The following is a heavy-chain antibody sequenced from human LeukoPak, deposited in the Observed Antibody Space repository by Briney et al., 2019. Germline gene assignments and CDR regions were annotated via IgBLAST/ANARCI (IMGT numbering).Heavy chain of an antibody. CDR1: GFTLSSHA. CDR3: ARAHLSSSSTDYMDV. CDR2: ISYDGNIK. Sequence: GGSLRLSCAASGFTLSSHAIHWVRQAPGKGLEWVALISYDGNIKYYADSVKGRFTISRDNSKNTLSLQMNSLRPEDTAVYYCARAHLSSSSTDYMDVWGKGATVTVSS. V-gene: IGHV3-30*04. J-gene: IGHJ6*03. D-gene: IGHD6-6*01.